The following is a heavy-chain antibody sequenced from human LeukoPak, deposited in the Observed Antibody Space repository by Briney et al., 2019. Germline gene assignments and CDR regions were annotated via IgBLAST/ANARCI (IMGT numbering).Heavy chain of an antibody. Sequence: SETLSLTCTVSGGSISSSSYYWGWIRQPPGKGLEWIGSIYYSGSTYYNPSLKSRVTISVDTSKNQFSLKLSSVTAADTAGYYCARGYGSRSYSPPDYWGQGTLVTVSS. D-gene: IGHD3-10*01. CDR1: GGSISSSSYY. CDR3: ARGYGSRSYSPPDY. CDR2: IYYSGST. J-gene: IGHJ4*02. V-gene: IGHV4-39*01.